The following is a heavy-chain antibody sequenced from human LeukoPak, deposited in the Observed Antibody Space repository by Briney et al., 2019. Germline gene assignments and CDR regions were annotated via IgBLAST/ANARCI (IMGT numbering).Heavy chain of an antibody. D-gene: IGHD3-10*01. Sequence: SETLSLTCTVSGGSISSSGYYWSWIRQPPGRGLEWIGYIYYSGYTNYNPSLKSRVTISVDTSKNQFSLKLSSVTAADTAVYYCARTTTVRGTYYMDVWGKGTTVTISS. CDR1: GGSISSSGYY. CDR2: IYYSGYT. J-gene: IGHJ6*03. CDR3: ARTTTVRGTYYMDV. V-gene: IGHV4-61*08.